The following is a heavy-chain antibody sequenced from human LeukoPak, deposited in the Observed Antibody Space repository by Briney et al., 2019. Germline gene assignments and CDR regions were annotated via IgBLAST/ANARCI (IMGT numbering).Heavy chain of an antibody. CDR2: INPNSGGT. CDR3: ARVDIVVVPAARGCFDY. CDR1: GYTFTGYY. J-gene: IGHJ4*02. Sequence: GASVTVSCKASGYTFTGYYMHWVRQAPGQGLEWMGWINPNSGGTNYAQKFQGRVTMTRDTSISTAYMELSRLRSDDTAVYYCARVDIVVVPAARGCFDYWGQGTLVTVSS. D-gene: IGHD2-2*03. V-gene: IGHV1-2*02.